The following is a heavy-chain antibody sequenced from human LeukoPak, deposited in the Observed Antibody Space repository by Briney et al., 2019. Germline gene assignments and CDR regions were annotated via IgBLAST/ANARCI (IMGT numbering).Heavy chain of an antibody. CDR2: INHSGST. D-gene: IGHD1-20*01. CDR1: GGSFSGYY. V-gene: IGHV4-34*01. Sequence: PSETLSLTCAVYGGSFSGYYWSWIRQPPGKGLEWIGEINHSGSTNYNPSLKSRVTISVDTSKNQFSLKLSSVTAADTAVYYCARAPRYNWNVYVLDYWGQGTLVTVSS. CDR3: ARAPRYNWNVYVLDY. J-gene: IGHJ4*02.